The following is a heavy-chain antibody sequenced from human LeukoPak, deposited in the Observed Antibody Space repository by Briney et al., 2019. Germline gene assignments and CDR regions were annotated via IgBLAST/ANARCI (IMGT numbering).Heavy chain of an antibody. Sequence: PGGSLRLSCAASGFTFSSYGMHWVRQAPGKGLEWVAVISYDGSNKYYADSVKGRFTISRDNSKNTLYLQMNSLRAEDTAVYYCARDYWSSSWYNYYYYMDVWGKGTTVTVSS. D-gene: IGHD6-13*01. CDR3: ARDYWSSSWYNYYYYMDV. V-gene: IGHV3-30*03. CDR2: ISYDGSNK. CDR1: GFTFSSYG. J-gene: IGHJ6*03.